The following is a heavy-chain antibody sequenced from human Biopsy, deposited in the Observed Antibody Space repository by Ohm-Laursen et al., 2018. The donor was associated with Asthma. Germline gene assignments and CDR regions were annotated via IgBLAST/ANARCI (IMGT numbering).Heavy chain of an antibody. CDR2: IYSGGTS. D-gene: IGHD3-22*01. CDR3: ARGDSSNWSHYYFDY. V-gene: IGHV3-53*01. CDR1: GFAVSRDH. J-gene: IGHJ4*02. Sequence: SLRLSCSAAGFAVSRDHMFWVRQAPGKGLEWVSVIYSGGTSHTADSVRGRFNISRDYSKNTLYLQMHSLRAEDTAFYYCARGDSSNWSHYYFDYWGQGTLVTVSS.